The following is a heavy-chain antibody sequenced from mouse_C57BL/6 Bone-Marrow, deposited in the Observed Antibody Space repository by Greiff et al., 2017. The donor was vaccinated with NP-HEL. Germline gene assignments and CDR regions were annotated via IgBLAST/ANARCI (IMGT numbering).Heavy chain of an antibody. V-gene: IGHV1-7*01. J-gene: IGHJ3*01. D-gene: IGHD2-3*01. CDR1: GYTFTSYW. CDR2: INPSSGYT. Sequence: QVQLQQSGAELAKPGASVKLSCKASGYTFTSYWMHWVKQRPGQGLEWIGYINPSSGYTKYNQKFKDKATLTADKSSSTAYMPLSSLTYEDSAVYYCARRWADVYYPAWFAYWGQGTLVTVSA. CDR3: ARRWADVYYPAWFAY.